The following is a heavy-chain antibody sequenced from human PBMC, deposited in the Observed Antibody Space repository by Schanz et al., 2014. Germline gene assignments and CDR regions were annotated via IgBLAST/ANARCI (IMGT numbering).Heavy chain of an antibody. J-gene: IGHJ5*02. CDR2: VSSDGNND. V-gene: IGHV3-30*18. CDR3: AKIERIEA. Sequence: VQLVESGGGVVQPGRSLRLSCAASGFTFSTHAMHWVRQAPGKGLEWVALVSSDGNNDYYTDSVKGRFTISRDNSKNTVHLQMNSLRAEDTAVYFCAKIERIEAWGQGTLVTVSS. CDR1: GFTFSTHA. D-gene: IGHD1-1*01.